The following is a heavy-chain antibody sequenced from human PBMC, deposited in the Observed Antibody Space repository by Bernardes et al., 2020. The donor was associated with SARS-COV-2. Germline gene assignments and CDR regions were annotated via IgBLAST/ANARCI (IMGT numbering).Heavy chain of an antibody. CDR2: IYWDDDK. CDR3: AHSPVYYGGNCRVFQD. D-gene: IGHD2-21*01. J-gene: IGHJ1*01. Sequence: SGPTLVKPTQTLTLTCTFSGFSLTTRGVAVGWLRQPPGKALEWLALIYWDDDKRYSPSLNSRLTITKDISKNQVVLRMTNVAPVDTGSYYCAHSPVYYGGNCRVFQDWGQGTLVTVSS. V-gene: IGHV2-5*02. CDR1: GFSLTTRGVA.